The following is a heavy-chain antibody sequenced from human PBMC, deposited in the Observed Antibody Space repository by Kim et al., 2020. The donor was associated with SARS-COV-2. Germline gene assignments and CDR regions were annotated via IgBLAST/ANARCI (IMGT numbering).Heavy chain of an antibody. J-gene: IGHJ3*02. CDR1: GYTFTNYA. CDR2: INTNTGNP. V-gene: IGHV7-4-1*02. D-gene: IGHD3-3*01. CDR3: ARDMEWRGDAFDI. Sequence: ASVKVSCKASGYTFTNYAMNWVRQAPGQGLEWMVWINTNTGNPTYAQGFTGRFVFSLDTSVSTACLQISSLKAEDTAVYYCARDMEWRGDAFDIWGQGTMVTVSS.